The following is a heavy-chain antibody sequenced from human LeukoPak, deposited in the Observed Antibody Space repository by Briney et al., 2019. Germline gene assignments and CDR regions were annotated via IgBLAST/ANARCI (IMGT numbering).Heavy chain of an antibody. V-gene: IGHV3-7*01. CDR3: ARGPQPIHWAPYYMDV. Sequence: GGSLRLSCAASGFTFTSHWMIWVRQAPGQGLAWVANIKQDGSEKYYVDSVKGRFTISRDYAKRSLYLQMNSLRAEDTAVYYCARGPQPIHWAPYYMDVWGKGTTVTVSS. J-gene: IGHJ6*03. CDR1: GFTFTSHW. D-gene: IGHD3-16*01. CDR2: IKQDGSEK.